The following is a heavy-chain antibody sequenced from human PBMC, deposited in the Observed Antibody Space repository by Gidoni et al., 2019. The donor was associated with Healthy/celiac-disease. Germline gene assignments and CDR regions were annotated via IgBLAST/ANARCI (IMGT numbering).Heavy chain of an antibody. CDR2: VSAYNGNT. J-gene: IGHJ5*02. CDR3: ARVPVGAGERYNWFDP. D-gene: IGHD3-10*01. Sequence: QVQLVQSGAEVKKPGASVKVSCKASGYTFTSYGISWVRQAPGQGLEWMGWVSAYNGNTNYAQKLQGRVTMTTDTSTSTAYMELRSLRSDDTAVYYCARVPVGAGERYNWFDPWGQGTLVTVSS. V-gene: IGHV1-18*01. CDR1: GYTFTSYG.